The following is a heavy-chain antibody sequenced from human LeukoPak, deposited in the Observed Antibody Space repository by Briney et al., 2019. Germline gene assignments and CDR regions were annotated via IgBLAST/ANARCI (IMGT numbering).Heavy chain of an antibody. V-gene: IGHV4-39*07. CDR1: GGSISSSSYY. Sequence: SETLSLTCTVSGGSISSSSYYWGWIRQPPGKGLEWIGSIYYSGSTYYNPSLKSRVTISVDTSKNQFSLKLSSVTAADTAVYYCARAARVGSSSWYSGFDPWGQGTLVTVSS. CDR2: IYYSGST. D-gene: IGHD6-13*01. J-gene: IGHJ5*02. CDR3: ARAARVGSSSWYSGFDP.